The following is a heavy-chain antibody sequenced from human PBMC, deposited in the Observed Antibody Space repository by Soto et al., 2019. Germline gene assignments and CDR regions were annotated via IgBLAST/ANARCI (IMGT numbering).Heavy chain of an antibody. Sequence: SETLSLTCTVSGGSISSSSYYWGWIRQPPGKGLEWIGSIYYSGSTYYNPSLKSRVTISVDTSKNQFSLKLSSVTAADTAVYYCAKGGSGSYSNAFDIRGQGTMVTVSS. CDR2: IYYSGST. CDR1: GGSISSSSYY. D-gene: IGHD3-10*01. CDR3: AKGGSGSYSNAFDI. J-gene: IGHJ3*02. V-gene: IGHV4-39*01.